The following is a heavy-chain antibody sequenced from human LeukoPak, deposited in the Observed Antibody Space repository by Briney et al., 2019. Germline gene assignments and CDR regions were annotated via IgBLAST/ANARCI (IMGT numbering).Heavy chain of an antibody. CDR3: TTLGYHLDS. V-gene: IGHV3-48*03. CDR1: GFAFRAYE. CDR2: MSGTDTTR. D-gene: IGHD3-22*01. J-gene: IGHJ4*02. Sequence: PGGSLRLSCVASGFAFRAYEMNWVRQAPGKGLEWVAYMSGTDTTRYYADSVRGRFTISRDNAKNSLYLQMSSLRVEDTALYYCTTLGYHLDSWGQGTPVTVSS.